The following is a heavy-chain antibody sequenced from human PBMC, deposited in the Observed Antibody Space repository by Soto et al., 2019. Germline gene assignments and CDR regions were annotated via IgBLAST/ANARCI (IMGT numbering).Heavy chain of an antibody. J-gene: IGHJ4*02. CDR1: GYTFTSYG. V-gene: IGHV1-8*01. Sequence: ASVKVSCKASGYTFTSYGMNWVRQATGQGLEWMGWMNPNSGNAGYAQKFQGRVAMTRNTSINTAYMELTTLRSEDTAVYYCVRGEWELLLWGQGTLVTVSS. D-gene: IGHD1-26*01. CDR3: VRGEWELLL. CDR2: MNPNSGNA.